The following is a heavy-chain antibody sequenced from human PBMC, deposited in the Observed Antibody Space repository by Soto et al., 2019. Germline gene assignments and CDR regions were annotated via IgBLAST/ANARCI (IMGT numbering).Heavy chain of an antibody. Sequence: PSETLSLTCTVSGGYISSGGYYWSWIRQHPGKGLEWIGYIYYSGSTYYNPSLKSRVTISVDTSKNQFSLKLSSVTAADTAVYYCARGEGSGWYGSYYYYYGMDVWGQGTTVTVSS. CDR3: ARGEGSGWYGSYYYYYGMDV. J-gene: IGHJ6*02. D-gene: IGHD6-19*01. CDR2: IYYSGST. V-gene: IGHV4-31*03. CDR1: GGYISSGGYY.